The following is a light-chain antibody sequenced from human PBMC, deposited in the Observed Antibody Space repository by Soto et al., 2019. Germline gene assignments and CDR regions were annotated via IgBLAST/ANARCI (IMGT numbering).Light chain of an antibody. V-gene: IGLV2-14*01. J-gene: IGLJ1*01. CDR1: SSDVGEYNY. Sequence: QSVLTQPASVSGSLGQSIIISCTGTSSDVGEYNYVSWYQQHPGIAPKLMIYEVRNRPSGVSNRFSGSKSGNTASLTISGLQTEDEADYYCSSYTSTSTLYVFGTGTKVTVL. CDR3: SSYTSTSTLYV. CDR2: EVR.